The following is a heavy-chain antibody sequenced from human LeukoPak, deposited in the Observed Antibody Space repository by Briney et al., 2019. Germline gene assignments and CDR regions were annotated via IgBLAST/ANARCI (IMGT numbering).Heavy chain of an antibody. D-gene: IGHD3-22*01. Sequence: GGSLSLSCAVSGITLSNYGMSWVRQAPGKGLEWVAGISDSGGRTNYADSVKGQFTISRDNPKNTLYLQMNSLRAEDTAVYFCAKRGVVIRVILVGFHKEAYYFDSWGQGALVTVSS. CDR1: GITLSNYG. V-gene: IGHV3-23*01. CDR2: ISDSGGRT. CDR3: AKRGVVIRVILVGFHKEAYYFDS. J-gene: IGHJ4*02.